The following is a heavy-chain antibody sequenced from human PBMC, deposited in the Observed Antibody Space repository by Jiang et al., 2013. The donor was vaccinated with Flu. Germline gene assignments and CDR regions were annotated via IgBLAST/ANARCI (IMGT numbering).Heavy chain of an antibody. CDR1: GFTFSSYG. V-gene: IGHV3-30*18. CDR3: AKDRGDSSSWIFDY. D-gene: IGHD6-13*01. J-gene: IGHJ4*02. CDR2: ISYDGSNK. Sequence: GRSLRLSCAASGFTFSSYGMHWVRQAPGKGLEWVAVISYDGSNKYYADSVKGRFTISRDNSKNTLYLQMNSLRAEDTAVYYCAKDRGDSSSWIFDYWGQGTLVTVSS.